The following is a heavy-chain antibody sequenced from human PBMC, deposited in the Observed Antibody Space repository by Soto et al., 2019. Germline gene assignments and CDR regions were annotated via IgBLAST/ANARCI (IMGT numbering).Heavy chain of an antibody. CDR1: SGSISSSSYY. J-gene: IGHJ6*02. V-gene: IGHV4-39*01. CDR3: ASPNSYSSSWYSNYYYGMDV. CDR2: IYYSGST. D-gene: IGHD6-13*01. Sequence: PSETLSLTCTVSSGSISSSSYYWGWIRQPPGKGLEWIGSIYYSGSTYYNPSLKSRVTISVDTSKNQFSLKLSSVTAADTAVYYCASPNSYSSSWYSNYYYGMDVWGQGTTVTVSS.